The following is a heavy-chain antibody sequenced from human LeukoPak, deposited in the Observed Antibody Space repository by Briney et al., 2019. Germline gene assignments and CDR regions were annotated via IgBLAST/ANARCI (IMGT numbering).Heavy chain of an antibody. CDR3: ARTPMYSSGWYCYFDY. CDR2: IIPIFGTA. D-gene: IGHD6-19*01. Sequence: SVKVSCKASGGTFSSYAISWVRQAPGQGLEWMGRIIPIFGTANYAQKFQDRVTITTDESTSTAYMELSSLRSEDTAVYYCARTPMYSSGWYCYFDYWGQGTLVTVSS. V-gene: IGHV1-69*05. CDR1: GGTFSSYA. J-gene: IGHJ4*02.